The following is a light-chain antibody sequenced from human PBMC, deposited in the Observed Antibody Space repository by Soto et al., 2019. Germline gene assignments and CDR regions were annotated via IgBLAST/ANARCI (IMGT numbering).Light chain of an antibody. V-gene: IGLV2-14*01. CDR1: SSDVGGYNY. Sequence: QSAPTQPASVSGSPGQSITISCTGTSSDVGGYNYVSWYQQHPGKAPKLMIYEVSNRPSGVSNRFSGSKSGNTASLTISGLQAEDEADYYCSSYTSRSTPWVFGGGTKLTVL. CDR2: EVS. J-gene: IGLJ3*02. CDR3: SSYTSRSTPWV.